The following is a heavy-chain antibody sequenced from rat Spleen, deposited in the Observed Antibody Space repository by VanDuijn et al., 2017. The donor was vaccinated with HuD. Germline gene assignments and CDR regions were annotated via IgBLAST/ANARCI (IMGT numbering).Heavy chain of an antibody. CDR1: GFAFNDHF. J-gene: IGHJ2*01. CDR2: ISSDGSST. D-gene: IGHD1-9*01. Sequence: EVQLVESNGGLVQPGRSLKLSCAASGFAFNDHFMAWVRQAPTKGLEWVATISSDGSSTYYRDSVKGRFTISRDNAKSTLSLQMDSRRSEDTATYYCARRHYGYTDYFDYWGQGVMVTVSS. V-gene: IGHV5-29*01. CDR3: ARRHYGYTDYFDY.